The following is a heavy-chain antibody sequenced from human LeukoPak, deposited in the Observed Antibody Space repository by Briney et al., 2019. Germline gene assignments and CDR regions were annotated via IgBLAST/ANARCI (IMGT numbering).Heavy chain of an antibody. Sequence: GGSLRLSCAASGSTFSSYWMSWVRQAPGKGLEWVANIKQDGSEKYYVDSVKGRFTISRDNAKNSLYLQMNSLRAEDTAVYYCARDHRAGKRFDPWGQGTLVTVSS. CDR1: GSTFSSYW. D-gene: IGHD5-24*01. V-gene: IGHV3-7*01. CDR3: ARDHRAGKRFDP. J-gene: IGHJ5*02. CDR2: IKQDGSEK.